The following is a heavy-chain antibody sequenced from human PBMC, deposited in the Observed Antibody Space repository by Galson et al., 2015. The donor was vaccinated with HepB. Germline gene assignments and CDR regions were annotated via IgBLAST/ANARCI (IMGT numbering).Heavy chain of an antibody. V-gene: IGHV3-33*08. Sequence: SLRLSCAASGFTFSSYGMHWVRQAPGKGLEWVAVIWYDGSNKYYADPVKGRFTISRDNSKNTLYLQMNSLRAEDTAVYYCAREMQWLVSYYFDYWGQGTLVTVSS. CDR1: GFTFSSYG. CDR3: AREMQWLVSYYFDY. CDR2: IWYDGSNK. J-gene: IGHJ4*02. D-gene: IGHD6-19*01.